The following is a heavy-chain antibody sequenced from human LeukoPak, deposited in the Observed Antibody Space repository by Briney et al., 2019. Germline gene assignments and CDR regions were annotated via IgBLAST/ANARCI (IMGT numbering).Heavy chain of an antibody. CDR3: AKVGYSSSWYSRSYYYYYMDV. CDR2: IYYSGST. D-gene: IGHD6-13*01. CDR1: GGSISSSSYY. V-gene: IGHV4-39*01. J-gene: IGHJ6*03. Sequence: SETLSLTCTVSGGSISSSSYYWGWIRQPPGKGLEWIGSIYYSGSTYYNPSLKSRVTISVDTSKNQFSLKLSSVTAADTAVYYCAKVGYSSSWYSRSYYYYYMDVWGKGTTVTVSS.